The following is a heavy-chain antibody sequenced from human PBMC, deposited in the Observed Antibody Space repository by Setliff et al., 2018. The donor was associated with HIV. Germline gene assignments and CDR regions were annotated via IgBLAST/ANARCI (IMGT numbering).Heavy chain of an antibody. V-gene: IGHV4-61*02. CDR3: ARDPPGYGDSNDY. D-gene: IGHD4-17*01. CDR2: IYSSGST. CDR1: GDSISSGTYY. Sequence: PSETLSLTCTVSGDSISSGTYYWSWIRQPAGKGLEWIGRIYSSGSTNYKPSLESRVTISVDTSKNQFSLKLRSVTAADTAVYYCARDPPGYGDSNDYWGQGTLVTVSS. J-gene: IGHJ4*02.